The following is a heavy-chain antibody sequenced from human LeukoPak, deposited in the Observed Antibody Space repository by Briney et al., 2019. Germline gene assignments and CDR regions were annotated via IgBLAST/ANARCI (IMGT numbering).Heavy chain of an antibody. J-gene: IGHJ4*02. CDR1: GYTFTSYG. CDR3: ARGPALRYFDWLVKYYFDY. CDR2: ISAYNGNT. D-gene: IGHD3-9*01. Sequence: ASVKVSCTASGYTFTSYGISWVRQAPGQGLEWMGWISAYNGNTNYAQKLQGRVTMTRDTSTSTVYMELSSLRSEDTAAYYCARGPALRYFDWLVKYYFDYWGQGTLVTVSS. V-gene: IGHV1-18*01.